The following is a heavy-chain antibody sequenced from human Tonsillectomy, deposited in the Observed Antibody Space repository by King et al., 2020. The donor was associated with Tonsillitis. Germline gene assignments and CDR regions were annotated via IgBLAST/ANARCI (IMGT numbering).Heavy chain of an antibody. Sequence: QGQLVQSGAEVKKPGSSVKVSCKASGGTFSSYAISWVRQAPGQGLEWMGGIIPIFGTANYAQKFQGRVTITADESTSTAYMELSSLRSEDTAVYYCESPTRTPRDIVVVVAAPWGDYYYGMDVWGQGTTVTVSS. V-gene: IGHV1-69*01. CDR1: GGTFSSYA. J-gene: IGHJ6*02. D-gene: IGHD2-15*01. CDR3: ESPTRTPRDIVVVVAAPWGDYYYGMDV. CDR2: IIPIFGTA.